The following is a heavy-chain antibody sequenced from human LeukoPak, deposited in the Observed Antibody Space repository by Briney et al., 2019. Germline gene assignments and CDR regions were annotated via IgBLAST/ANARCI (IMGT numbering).Heavy chain of an antibody. J-gene: IGHJ4*02. Sequence: GGSLRLSCAASGFTFSSYWMHWVRQVPGKGLEWVSRINSDGSSTSYADSVKDRFAISRDNAKNSLYLQMNSLRVEDTAVYFCARARIAAPLLDYWGQGSLVTVSS. CDR3: ARARIAAPLLDY. CDR1: GFTFSSYW. D-gene: IGHD6-13*01. CDR2: INSDGSST. V-gene: IGHV3-74*01.